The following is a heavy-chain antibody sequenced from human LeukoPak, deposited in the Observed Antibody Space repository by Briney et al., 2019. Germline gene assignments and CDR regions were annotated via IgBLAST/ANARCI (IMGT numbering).Heavy chain of an antibody. CDR2: IYYSGST. CDR3: ARERRVGATLY. J-gene: IGHJ4*02. V-gene: IGHV4-31*03. CDR1: GGSISSGGYY. D-gene: IGHD1-26*01. Sequence: PSETLSLTCTVSGGSISSGGYYWSWIRQHPGKGLEWIGYIYYSGSTYYNPSLKSRVTISVDTSMNQFSLKLSSVTAADTAVYYCARERRVGATLYWGQGTLVTVSS.